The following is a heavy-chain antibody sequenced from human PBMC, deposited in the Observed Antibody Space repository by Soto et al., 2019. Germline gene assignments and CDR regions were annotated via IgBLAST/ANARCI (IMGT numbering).Heavy chain of an antibody. CDR3: ARSRDYYASSGYYYWHCFDT. V-gene: IGHV1-18*01. CDR2: ISAYNGNT. CDR1: GYTFTSYG. D-gene: IGHD3-22*01. J-gene: IGHJ5*02. Sequence: ASVKVSCKASGYTFTSYGISWVRQAPGQGLEWMGWISAYNGNTNYAQKLQGRVTMTTDTSTSTAYMELRSLRSDDTAVYYCARSRDYYASSGYYYWHCFDTWGQGTLVTVSS.